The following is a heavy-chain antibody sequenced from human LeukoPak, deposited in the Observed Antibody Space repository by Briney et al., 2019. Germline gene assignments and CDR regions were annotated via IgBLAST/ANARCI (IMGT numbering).Heavy chain of an antibody. CDR1: GFTLSNYW. J-gene: IGHJ4*02. CDR3: AKRGNSWDLFDY. D-gene: IGHD6-13*01. V-gene: IGHV3-23*01. CDR2: IGGSVGSM. Sequence: GGSLRLSCAASGFTLSNYWMSWLRQAPGKGLEWVSNIGGSVGSMFYAASVKGRFAISRDNSKKTLFLQMNNLRVEDTAVYYCAKRGNSWDLFDYWGQGTLVTVSS.